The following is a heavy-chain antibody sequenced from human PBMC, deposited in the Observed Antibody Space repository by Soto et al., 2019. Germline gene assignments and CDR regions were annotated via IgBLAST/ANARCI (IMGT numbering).Heavy chain of an antibody. CDR2: ISSSSSYI. D-gene: IGHD2-8*01. CDR1: GFTFSSYS. CDR3: ATGTFRYCTNGVCYNEGYFDY. V-gene: IGHV3-21*01. J-gene: IGHJ4*02. Sequence: GGSLRLSCAASGFTFSSYSMNWVRQAPGKGLEWVSSISSSSSYIYYADSVKGRFTISRDNAKNSLYLQMNSLRAEDTAVYYCATGTFRYCTNGVCYNEGYFDYWGQGTLVTVSS.